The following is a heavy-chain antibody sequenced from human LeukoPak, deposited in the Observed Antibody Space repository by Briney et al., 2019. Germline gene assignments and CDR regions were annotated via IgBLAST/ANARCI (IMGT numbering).Heavy chain of an antibody. V-gene: IGHV3-30*03. CDR2: ISYDGSNK. Sequence: GGSLRLSCAASGFTFSSYGMHWVRQAPGKGLAWVAVISYDGSNKYYADSVKGRFTISRDNSKNTLYLQMNSLRAEDTAVYYCAGSLCITMIVVVISWPRKNWFDPWGQGTLVTVSS. D-gene: IGHD3-22*01. CDR3: AGSLCITMIVVVISWPRKNWFDP. CDR1: GFTFSSYG. J-gene: IGHJ5*02.